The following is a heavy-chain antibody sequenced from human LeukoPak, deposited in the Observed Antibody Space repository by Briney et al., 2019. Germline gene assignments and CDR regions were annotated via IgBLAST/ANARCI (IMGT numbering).Heavy chain of an antibody. CDR1: GYTFTSYY. Sequence: ASVKVSCKASGYTFTSYYMHWVRQAPGQGLEWMGWINPNSGGTNYAQKFQGRVTMTRDTSISTAYMELSRLRSDDTAVYYCARETIWFGELNFDYWGQGTLVTVSS. V-gene: IGHV1-2*02. D-gene: IGHD3-10*01. J-gene: IGHJ4*02. CDR3: ARETIWFGELNFDY. CDR2: INPNSGGT.